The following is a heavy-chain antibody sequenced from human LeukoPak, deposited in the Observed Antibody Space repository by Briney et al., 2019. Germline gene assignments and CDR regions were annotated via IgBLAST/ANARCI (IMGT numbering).Heavy chain of an antibody. CDR1: GFIFTNYG. Sequence: PGGSLRLSCAASGFIFTNYGLHWVRQAPGKGLEYVSAISSNGDNTYYASSVKGRFTISRDNSKNTLSLQMGSLRAEDMAVYYCARVALGGYDYWGQGTLVTVSS. V-gene: IGHV3-64*01. CDR3: ARVALGGYDY. J-gene: IGHJ4*02. D-gene: IGHD5-12*01. CDR2: ISSNGDNT.